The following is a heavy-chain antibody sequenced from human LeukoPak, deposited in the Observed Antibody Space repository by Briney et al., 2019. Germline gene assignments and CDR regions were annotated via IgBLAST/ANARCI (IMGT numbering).Heavy chain of an antibody. V-gene: IGHV3-33*06. CDR1: GFTFSSYG. J-gene: IGHJ3*02. D-gene: IGHD6-13*01. Sequence: PGRSLRLSCAASGFTFSSYGMHWVRQAPGKGLEWEAVIWYDGSNKYYADSVKGRFTISRDNSKNTLYLQMNSLRAEDTAVYYCAKVGPGIAAAGTHFGAFDIWGQGTMVTVSS. CDR3: AKVGPGIAAAGTHFGAFDI. CDR2: IWYDGSNK.